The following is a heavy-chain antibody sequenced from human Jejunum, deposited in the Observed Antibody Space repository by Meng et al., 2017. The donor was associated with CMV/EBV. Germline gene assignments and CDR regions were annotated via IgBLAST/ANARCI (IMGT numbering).Heavy chain of an antibody. CDR1: GGTFSMYA. Sequence: SGGTFSMYAFTWVRQAPGQGLEWMGGIIPVFGTANYAQKFQGRVTITTDESTATAYMELSSLTSEDTAVYYCARSSAGHYVLDYADYWGQGTLVTVSS. CDR3: ARSSAGHYVLDYADY. J-gene: IGHJ4*02. CDR2: IIPVFGTA. V-gene: IGHV1-69*05. D-gene: IGHD3-10*02.